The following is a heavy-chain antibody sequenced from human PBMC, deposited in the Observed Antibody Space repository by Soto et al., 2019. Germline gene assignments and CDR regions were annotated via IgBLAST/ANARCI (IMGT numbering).Heavy chain of an antibody. CDR1: GGSISGHY. CDR3: ARGGTMSWNVLDC. Sequence: SETLSLACAVSGGSISGHYWTCVRQPADKGLEWIGRALFSGSTDYNPPLKSRATMSVDTSKNRFSLKVVSVTAADTAVYYCARGGTMSWNVLDCWGQGTLVTVSS. J-gene: IGHJ4*02. CDR2: ALFSGST. V-gene: IGHV4-4*07. D-gene: IGHD1-1*01.